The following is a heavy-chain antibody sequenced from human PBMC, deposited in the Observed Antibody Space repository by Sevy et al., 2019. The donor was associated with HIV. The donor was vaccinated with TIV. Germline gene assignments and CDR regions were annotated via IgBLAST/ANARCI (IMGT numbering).Heavy chain of an antibody. CDR1: GFTFSSYA. D-gene: IGHD3-22*01. V-gene: IGHV3-23*01. CDR3: AKDNYYDSSGSLRDAFDI. Sequence: GGSLRLSCAASGFTFSSYAMSWVRQAPGKGLEWVSAISGSGGSTYYADSVKGRFTISRDNSKNTLYLQMNSLRAEDTAVYYCAKDNYYDSSGSLRDAFDIWGQGTMVTV. CDR2: ISGSGGST. J-gene: IGHJ3*02.